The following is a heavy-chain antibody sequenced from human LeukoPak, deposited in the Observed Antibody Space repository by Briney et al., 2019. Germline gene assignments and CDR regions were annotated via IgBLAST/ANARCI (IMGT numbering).Heavy chain of an antibody. Sequence: SETLSLTCTVSGGSISSGGHYWSWIRQPPGKGLEWIGYIYHSGSTYYNPSLKSRVTISVDRSKNQFSLKLSSVTAADTAVYYCASHTMVRGGDDYWGQGTLVTVSS. D-gene: IGHD3-10*01. V-gene: IGHV4-30-2*01. CDR3: ASHTMVRGGDDY. J-gene: IGHJ4*02. CDR2: IYHSGST. CDR1: GGSISSGGHY.